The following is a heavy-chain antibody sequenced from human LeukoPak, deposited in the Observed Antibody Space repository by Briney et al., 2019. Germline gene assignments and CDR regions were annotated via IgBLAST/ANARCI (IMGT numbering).Heavy chain of an antibody. CDR1: GFTFSGSA. Sequence: GGSLKLPCAASGFTFSGSAIHWVRQASGKGLEWVGRIRDKANSYATAYIASVKGRFTISRDDSKNTAYLQMNSLKTEDTAVYYCTRLVDYWGQGTLVTVSS. CDR2: IRDKANSYAT. J-gene: IGHJ4*02. CDR3: TRLVDY. V-gene: IGHV3-73*01.